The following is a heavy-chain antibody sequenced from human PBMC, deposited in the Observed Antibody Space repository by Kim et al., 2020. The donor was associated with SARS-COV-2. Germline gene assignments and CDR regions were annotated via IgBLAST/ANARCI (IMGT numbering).Heavy chain of an antibody. J-gene: IGHJ3*02. CDR3: AREWGYYDSSGYWKSQRNAFDI. Sequence: GGSLRLSCAASGFTFDDYGMSWVRQAPGKGLEWVSGINWNGGSTGYADSVKGRFTISRDNAKNSLYLQMNSLRAEDTALYYCAREWGYYDSSGYWKSQRNAFDIWGQGTMVTVSS. CDR1: GFTFDDYG. D-gene: IGHD3-22*01. CDR2: INWNGGST. V-gene: IGHV3-20*04.